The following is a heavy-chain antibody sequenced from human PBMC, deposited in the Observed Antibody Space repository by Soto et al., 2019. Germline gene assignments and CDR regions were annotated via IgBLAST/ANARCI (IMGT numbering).Heavy chain of an antibody. D-gene: IGHD3-16*01. J-gene: IGHJ4*02. CDR1: GFTFSDYY. Sequence: GGSLRLSCAASGFTFSDYYMSWIRQAPGKGLEWVSYISSSSSYTNYADSVKGRFTISRDNTKNSLYLQMNSLRAEDTAVYYCARDTSHGVTIGGLDSWGQGTLVTVSS. V-gene: IGHV3-11*06. CDR3: ARDTSHGVTIGGLDS. CDR2: ISSSSSYT.